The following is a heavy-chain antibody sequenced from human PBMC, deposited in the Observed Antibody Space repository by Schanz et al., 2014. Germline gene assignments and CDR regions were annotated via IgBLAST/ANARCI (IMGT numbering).Heavy chain of an antibody. V-gene: IGHV3-23*01. J-gene: IGHJ5*02. CDR2: ISGSGAST. Sequence: EVQLLESGGGLVQPGGSLRLSCAASGFTFSSYAMSWVRQAPGKGLEWVSAISGSGASTYYADSVKGRFTISRDNSKNTLYLLMNSLRAEDTAVYYCTRDVRLDRRGNWFDPWGQGTLVTVSS. CDR3: TRDVRLDRRGNWFDP. D-gene: IGHD1-1*01. CDR1: GFTFSSYA.